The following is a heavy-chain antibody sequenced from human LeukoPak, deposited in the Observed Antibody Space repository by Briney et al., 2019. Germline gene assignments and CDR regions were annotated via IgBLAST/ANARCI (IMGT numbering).Heavy chain of an antibody. V-gene: IGHV3-23*01. CDR3: GKEFSSGWFF. CDR2: IDSSGDYT. D-gene: IGHD6-13*01. CDR1: GFTFSTHA. J-gene: IGHJ4*02. Sequence: GGSLRLSCAASGFTFSTHAMTWVRQAPGKGLEWVSSIDSSGDYTFYADSVKGRFTISRDNSKDTLYLQLSGLRAEDTAIYYCGKEFSSGWFFWGQGTLVSASS.